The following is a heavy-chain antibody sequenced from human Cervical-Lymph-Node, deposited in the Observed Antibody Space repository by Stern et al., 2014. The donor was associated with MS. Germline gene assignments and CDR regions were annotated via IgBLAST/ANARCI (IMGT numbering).Heavy chain of an antibody. Sequence: EVQLVESGGGLVQPGRSLRLSCTASGFTFGDYAMSWFRQAPGKGLEWVGFIRGKAYGATTDYAASVRSRFTISRDDSKSIAYLQMNSLKIEDAGVYYCTRGVRGNDYYGMDVWGQGTTVTVSS. D-gene: IGHD3-10*01. CDR3: TRGVRGNDYYGMDV. V-gene: IGHV3-49*03. CDR2: IRGKAYGATT. J-gene: IGHJ6*02. CDR1: GFTFGDYA.